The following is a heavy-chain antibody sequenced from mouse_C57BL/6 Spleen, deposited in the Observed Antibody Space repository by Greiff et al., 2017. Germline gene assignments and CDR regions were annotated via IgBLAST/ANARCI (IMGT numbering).Heavy chain of an antibody. V-gene: IGHV1-82*01. D-gene: IGHD2-3*01. CDR3: ARYDGGYFAWFAY. CDR1: GYAFSSSW. CDR2: IYPGDGDT. Sequence: QVQLKESGPELVKPGASVKISCKASGYAFSSSWMNWVKQRPGKGLEWIGRIYPGDGDTNYNGKFKGKATLTADKSSSTAYMQLSSLTSEDSAVYFCARYDGGYFAWFAYWGQGTLVTVSA. J-gene: IGHJ3*01.